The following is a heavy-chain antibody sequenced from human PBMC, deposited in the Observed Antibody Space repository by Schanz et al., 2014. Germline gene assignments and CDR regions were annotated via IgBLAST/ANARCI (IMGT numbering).Heavy chain of an antibody. D-gene: IGHD5-12*01. CDR3: ARGIGGYGANNYFDY. CDR2: ISGSGGST. J-gene: IGHJ4*02. V-gene: IGHV3-23*04. Sequence: EVQLVESGGGLVQPGGSLRLSCAASGFTFSDHYMDWVRQAPGKGLEWVSAISGSGGSTYYADSVKGRFTISRDNSKNTLYLHMNTLRSEDTAVYSCARGIGGYGANNYFDYWGQGTLVTVSS. CDR1: GFTFSDHY.